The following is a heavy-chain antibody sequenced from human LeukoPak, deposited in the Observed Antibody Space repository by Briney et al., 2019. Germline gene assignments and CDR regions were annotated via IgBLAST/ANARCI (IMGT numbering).Heavy chain of an antibody. V-gene: IGHV1-18*01. J-gene: IGHJ4*02. CDR1: GYTFTNYA. D-gene: IGHD5-12*01. Sequence: ASVKVSCKASGYTFTNYAISWVRQAPGQGLEWVGWITTYNGNTNYAQKLQGRVTMTTDTSTSTAYMELRSLRSDDTAVYYCAREPLVLGATIDYWGQGTLVTVSS. CDR3: AREPLVLGATIDY. CDR2: ITTYNGNT.